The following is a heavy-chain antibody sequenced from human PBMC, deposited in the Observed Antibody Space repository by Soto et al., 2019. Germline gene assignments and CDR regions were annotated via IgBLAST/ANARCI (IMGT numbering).Heavy chain of an antibody. CDR3: AKGDSGSLVHFDY. J-gene: IGHJ4*02. D-gene: IGHD1-26*01. CDR1: GFTFSSYA. V-gene: IGHV3-23*01. CDR2: ITGSGGTT. Sequence: GGSLRLSCAASGFTFSSYAMTWVRQAPGKGLEWVSTITGSGGTTHYADSVKGRFTISRDSSKDTLYLQMKSLRAEDTAVYYCAKGDSGSLVHFDYWGQGTLVTVSS.